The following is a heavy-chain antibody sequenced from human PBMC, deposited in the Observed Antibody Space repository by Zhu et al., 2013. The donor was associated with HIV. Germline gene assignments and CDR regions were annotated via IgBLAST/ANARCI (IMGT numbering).Heavy chain of an antibody. V-gene: IGHV1-69*01. J-gene: IGHJ6*02. CDR1: GGTFSSYA. CDR3: ARRIGCSSTSCYYYYGMDV. D-gene: IGHD2-2*01. Sequence: QVQLVQSGAEVKKPGSSVKVSCKASGGTFSSYAISWVRQAPGQGLEWMGGIIPIFGTANYAQKFQGRVTITADESTSTAYMELSSLRSEDTAVYYCARRIGCSSTSCYYYYGMDVWGQGTTVTVSS. CDR2: IIPIFGTA.